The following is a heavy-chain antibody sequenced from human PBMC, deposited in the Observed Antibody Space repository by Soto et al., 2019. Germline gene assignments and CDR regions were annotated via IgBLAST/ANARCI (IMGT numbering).Heavy chain of an antibody. CDR1: GYTFTGYY. CDR2: INPNSGGT. V-gene: IGHV1-2*04. D-gene: IGHD3-16*01. J-gene: IGHJ3*02. Sequence: ASVKVSCKASGYTFTGYYMHWVRQAPGQGLEWMGWINPNSGGTNYAQKFQGWVTMTRDTSISTAYMELSRLRSDDTAVYYCARVGDWNPAAAFDIWGQGTMVTVSS. CDR3: ARVGDWNPAAAFDI.